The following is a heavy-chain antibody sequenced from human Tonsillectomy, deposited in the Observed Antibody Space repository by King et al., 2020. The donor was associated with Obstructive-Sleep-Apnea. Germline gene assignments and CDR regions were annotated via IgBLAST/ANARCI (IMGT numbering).Heavy chain of an antibody. CDR1: RFTFSSYG. D-gene: IGHD4-17*01. CDR3: AKANYGDYSLGY. V-gene: IGHV3-30*18. CDR2: ISYDGSNK. Sequence: VQLVESGGGVVQPGRSLRLSCATSRFTFSSYGLHWVRQAPGKGLEWGAVISYDGSNKHYADSVKGRFTISRDNSKNTLYLQMKSLRAEDTAVYYCAKANYGDYSLGYWGQGTLVTVSS. J-gene: IGHJ4*02.